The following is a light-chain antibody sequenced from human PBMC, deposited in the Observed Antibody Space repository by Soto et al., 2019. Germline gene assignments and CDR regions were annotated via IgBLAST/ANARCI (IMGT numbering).Light chain of an antibody. V-gene: IGKV1-9*01. CDR2: AAS. Sequence: IQLTQSPSSLSASVGDRVTITCRAGQAISTYLAWYQQKPGKAPKLLIYAASTLRSGVPSRFSGSGSRTHFTLTISSLQPEDFATYYCQQLNSYPFTFGPGTKVDIK. J-gene: IGKJ3*01. CDR1: QAISTY. CDR3: QQLNSYPFT.